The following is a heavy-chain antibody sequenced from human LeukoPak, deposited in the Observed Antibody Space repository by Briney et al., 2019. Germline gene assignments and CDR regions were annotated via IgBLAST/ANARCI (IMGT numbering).Heavy chain of an antibody. CDR1: GFTFSSYG. CDR2: ISGSGGST. Sequence: GGTLRLSCAASGFTFSSYGMSWVRQAPGKGLEWVSAISGSGGSTYYADSVKGRFTISRDNSKNTLYLQMNSLRAEDTAVYYCAKDRDITYYYGSGSYGGRFEPANWFDPWGQGTLVTVSS. J-gene: IGHJ5*02. D-gene: IGHD3-10*01. V-gene: IGHV3-23*01. CDR3: AKDRDITYYYGSGSYGGRFEPANWFDP.